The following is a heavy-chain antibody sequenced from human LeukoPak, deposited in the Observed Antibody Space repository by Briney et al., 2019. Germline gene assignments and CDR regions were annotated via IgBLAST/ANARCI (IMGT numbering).Heavy chain of an antibody. V-gene: IGHV1-18*01. CDR2: ISAYNGNT. Sequence: ASVKVSCKASGYTFTSYGISWVRQAPGQGLEWMGWISAYNGNTNYAQKFQGRVTMTTDTSTSTAYMELRSLRSDDTAVYYCAYHRVSSVVTATSFDYWGQGTLVTVSS. J-gene: IGHJ4*02. D-gene: IGHD2-21*02. CDR3: AYHRVSSVVTATSFDY. CDR1: GYTFTSYG.